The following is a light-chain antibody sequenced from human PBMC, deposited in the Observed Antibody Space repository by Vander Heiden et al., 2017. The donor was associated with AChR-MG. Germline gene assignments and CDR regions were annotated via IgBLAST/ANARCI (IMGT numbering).Light chain of an antibody. CDR2: DES. CDR1: QSVSSY. Sequence: EIVLTQSPATLSLSPGARASLSCRASQSVSSYLAWYQQKPGQAPRLLIYDESNRATGIPPRFSGSSSCTEFSPTTSSRQPEDFAVYYCRQRELARVTFGQGTRLEIK. CDR3: RQRELARVT. V-gene: IGKV3-11*01. J-gene: IGKJ5*01.